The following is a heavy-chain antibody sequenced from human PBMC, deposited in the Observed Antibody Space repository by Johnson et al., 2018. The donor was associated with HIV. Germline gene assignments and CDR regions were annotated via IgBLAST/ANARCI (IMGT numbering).Heavy chain of an antibody. V-gene: IGHV3-30*04. D-gene: IGHD3-16*01. CDR3: ASRGNEYVRRAFDI. Sequence: QVQLVESGGGVVQPGRSLRLSCAASGFTFSSYAMHWVRQAPGKGLEWVAAISYDGSDKYYADSVKGRFTISRDNAKNSLYLQMNSLRAEDTAVYYCASRGNEYVRRAFDIWGQGTMVTVSS. J-gene: IGHJ3*02. CDR2: ISYDGSDK. CDR1: GFTFSSYA.